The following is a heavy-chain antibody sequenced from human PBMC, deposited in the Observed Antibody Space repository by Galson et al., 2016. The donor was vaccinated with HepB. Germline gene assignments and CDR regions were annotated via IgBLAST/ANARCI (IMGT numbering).Heavy chain of an antibody. V-gene: IGHV4-59*01. CDR3: ARRSDDAYGSGSLDY. Sequence: SETLSLTCTVSGGSISVYYWNWIRQPPGKGLEWIGNVYYSGNTKYNPSLKSRVTISVDTSKRQFSLRLSSVTAADTAVYYCARRSDDAYGSGSLDYWGQGALVTVSS. CDR2: VYYSGNT. CDR1: GGSISVYY. J-gene: IGHJ4*02. D-gene: IGHD3-10*01.